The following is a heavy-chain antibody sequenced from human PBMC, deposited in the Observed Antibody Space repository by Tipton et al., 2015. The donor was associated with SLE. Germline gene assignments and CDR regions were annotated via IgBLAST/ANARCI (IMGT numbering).Heavy chain of an antibody. Sequence: TLSLTCTVSGGSISSYYWNWIRQPPGKGLEWIGQIYFTGSATYNPSLKSRVTMSVDASKSQVSLKLSSVTAADTAVYYCATLLRFLEWLPRGYFDYWGQGTLVTVSS. CDR1: GGSISSYY. V-gene: IGHV4-59*12. D-gene: IGHD3-3*01. CDR2: IYFTGSA. J-gene: IGHJ4*02. CDR3: ATLLRFLEWLPRGYFDY.